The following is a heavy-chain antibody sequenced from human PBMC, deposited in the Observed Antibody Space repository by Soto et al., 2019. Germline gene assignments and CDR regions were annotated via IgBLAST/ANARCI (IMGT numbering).Heavy chain of an antibody. D-gene: IGHD3-3*01. CDR3: ARHASGGIWSGYYTRYYYYMDV. CDR1: GGSISSSSYY. Sequence: SETLSLTCTVPGGSISSSSYYWGWIRQPPGKGLEWIGSIYYSGSTYYNPSLKSRVTISVDTSKNQFSLKLSSVTAADTAVYYCARHASGGIWSGYYTRYYYYMDVWGKGTTVTVSS. V-gene: IGHV4-39*01. CDR2: IYYSGST. J-gene: IGHJ6*03.